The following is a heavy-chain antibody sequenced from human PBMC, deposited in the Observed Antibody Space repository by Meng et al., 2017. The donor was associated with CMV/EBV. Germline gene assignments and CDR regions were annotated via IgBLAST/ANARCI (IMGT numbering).Heavy chain of an antibody. J-gene: IGHJ4*02. Sequence: KVSCKGSGYSFTSYWIGWVRQMPGKGLEWVGIIYPGDSDTRYSQSFQGQVTISADKSISTAYLQWSSLKASDTAMYYCARVPHYGAPFDYWGQGTLVTVSS. V-gene: IGHV5-51*01. CDR1: GYSFTSYW. CDR3: ARVPHYGAPFDY. CDR2: IYPGDSDT. D-gene: IGHD3-16*01.